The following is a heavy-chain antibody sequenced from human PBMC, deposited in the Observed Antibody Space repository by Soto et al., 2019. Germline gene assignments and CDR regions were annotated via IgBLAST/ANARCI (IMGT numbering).Heavy chain of an antibody. D-gene: IGHD5-12*01. CDR1: GDSITSSSHY. Sequence: PSETLSLTCTVSGDSITSSSHYWGWIRQPPGKGLECIANIYYDGNTYYNPSLKSRVTISVDTSKNQFSLKLSSVTAADTAVYYCARRRWLHENWFDPWGQGTLVTVSS. V-gene: IGHV4-39*07. J-gene: IGHJ5*02. CDR2: IYYDGNT. CDR3: ARRRWLHENWFDP.